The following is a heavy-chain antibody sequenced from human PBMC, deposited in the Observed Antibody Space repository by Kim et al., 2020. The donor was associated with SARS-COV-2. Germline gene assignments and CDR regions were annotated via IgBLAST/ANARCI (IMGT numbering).Heavy chain of an antibody. CDR3: ASTRIQLWLHWFDP. J-gene: IGHJ5*02. D-gene: IGHD5-18*01. Sequence: AQKFQGRVTITADKSTSTAYMELSSLRSEDTAVYYCASTRIQLWLHWFDPWGQGTLVTVSS. V-gene: IGHV1-69*02.